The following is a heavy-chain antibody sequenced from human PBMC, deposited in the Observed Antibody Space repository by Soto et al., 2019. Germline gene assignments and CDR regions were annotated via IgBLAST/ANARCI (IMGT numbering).Heavy chain of an antibody. Sequence: QVQLVQSGAEVKKPGASVKVSCKASGYSFTSYDINWVRQATGQGLEWMGWMNPNSGNTGYAQKYQGRVTMTRNTATRKVYMELSSLRSEDTAVYCCAREKSYGYADYWGQGPLVTVSS. V-gene: IGHV1-8*01. CDR1: GYSFTSYD. J-gene: IGHJ4*02. D-gene: IGHD5-18*01. CDR3: AREKSYGYADY. CDR2: MNPNSGNT.